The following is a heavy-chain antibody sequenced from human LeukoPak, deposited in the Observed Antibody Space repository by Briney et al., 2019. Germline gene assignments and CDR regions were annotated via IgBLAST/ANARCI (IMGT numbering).Heavy chain of an antibody. Sequence: ASVKVSCKASGYTSTSYYMHWVRQAPGQGLEWMGIINPSGGSTSYAQKFQGRVTMTRDTSTSTVYMELSSLRSEDTAVYYCARDGPYDFIAAASNWFDPWGQGTLVTVSS. CDR3: ARDGPYDFIAAASNWFDP. J-gene: IGHJ5*02. CDR2: INPSGGST. V-gene: IGHV1-46*01. D-gene: IGHD6-6*01. CDR1: GYTSTSYY.